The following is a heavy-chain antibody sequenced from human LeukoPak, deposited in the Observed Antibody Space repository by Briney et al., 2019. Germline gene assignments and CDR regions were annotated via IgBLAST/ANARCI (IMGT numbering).Heavy chain of an antibody. CDR1: GFTFNAYS. CDR2: ISSGGTTK. V-gene: IGHV3-48*02. J-gene: IGHJ5*02. CDR3: ARGVTSSGSYDLFDP. Sequence: GGSLKLSFAAPGFTFNAYSMNWVRQAPGKGLEWVLYISSGGTTKYYADSVKGRFTISRDDAKNSLYLQMYSLRDEDTAVYYCARGVTSSGSYDLFDPWGQGALVTVSS. D-gene: IGHD1-26*01.